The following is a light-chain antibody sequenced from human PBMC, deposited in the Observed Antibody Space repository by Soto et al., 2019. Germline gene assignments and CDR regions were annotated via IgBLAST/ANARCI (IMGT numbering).Light chain of an antibody. V-gene: IGLV2-14*01. CDR2: DVT. J-gene: IGLJ1*01. CDR1: SSDIGAYDY. CDR3: SSYTSSSTPDV. Sequence: QSVLTQPASVSGSPGQSITISCTGSSSDIGAYDYVSWYQQRPVKAPKLMIFDVTNRPSGVSDRFSGSKSGNTASLTISGLQTEDEADYYCSSYTSSSTPDVCGTGTKLTVL.